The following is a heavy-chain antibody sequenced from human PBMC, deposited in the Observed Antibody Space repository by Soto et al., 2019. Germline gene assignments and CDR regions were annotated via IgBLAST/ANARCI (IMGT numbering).Heavy chain of an antibody. CDR1: GYAFTTYG. D-gene: IGHD1-1*01. J-gene: IGHJ4*02. V-gene: IGHV1-18*01. CDR3: ARGRYGDY. CDR2: ISAHNGNT. Sequence: QVHLVQSGAEVKKPGASVKVSCQGSGYAFTTYGITWVRQAPGQGLEWMGWISAHNGNTNYAQKLQGRVTVTRDTSTSTDYMELRGLRYDDTAVYYCARGRYGDYWGQGALVTVSS.